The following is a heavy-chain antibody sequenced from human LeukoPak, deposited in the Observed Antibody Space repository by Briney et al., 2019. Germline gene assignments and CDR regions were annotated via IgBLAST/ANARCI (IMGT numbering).Heavy chain of an antibody. J-gene: IGHJ6*03. CDR1: GYTFTSYD. D-gene: IGHD3-9*01. V-gene: IGHV1-8*01. CDR3: ARRELRYYYYYMDV. CDR2: MNPNSGNT. Sequence: ASVKVSCKASGYTFTSYDINWVRQATGQGLEWMGWMNPNSGNTGYAQKFQGRVTMTRNTSISTAYMGLSSLRSEDTAVYYCARRELRYYYYYMDVWGKGTTVTVSS.